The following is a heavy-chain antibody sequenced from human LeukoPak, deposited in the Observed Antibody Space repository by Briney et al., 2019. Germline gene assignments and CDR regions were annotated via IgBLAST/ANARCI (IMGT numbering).Heavy chain of an antibody. CDR2: IIPIFGTA. J-gene: IGHJ6*02. D-gene: IGHD6-6*01. V-gene: IGHV1-69*13. Sequence: SVKVSCKASGYTFTNYGISWVRQAPGQGLEWMGGIIPIFGTANYAQKFQGRVTITADESTSTAYMELSSLRSEDTAVYYCARDRIAARPEGGYYGMDVWGQGTTVTVSS. CDR1: GYTFTNYG. CDR3: ARDRIAARPEGGYYGMDV.